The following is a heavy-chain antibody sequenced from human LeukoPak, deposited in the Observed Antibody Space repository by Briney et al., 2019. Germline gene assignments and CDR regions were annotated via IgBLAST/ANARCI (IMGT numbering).Heavy chain of an antibody. J-gene: IGHJ1*01. CDR1: GYSLSSGYY. V-gene: IGHV4-38-2*01. Sequence: SETLSLTCAVSGYSLSSGYYWGWIRQPPGKGLEWIGSIYHSGSTYYNPSLKSRVTISVDTSKNQFSPMLSSVTAADTAVYYCAVLVGATQHWGQGTLVTVSS. CDR2: IYHSGST. D-gene: IGHD1-26*01. CDR3: AVLVGATQH.